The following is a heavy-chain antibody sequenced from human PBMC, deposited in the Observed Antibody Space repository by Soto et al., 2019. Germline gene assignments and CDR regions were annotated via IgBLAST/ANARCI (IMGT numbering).Heavy chain of an antibody. J-gene: IGHJ4*02. CDR3: AKGAWLDS. CDR1: GFIFDDYG. Sequence: GGSLRLSCAASGFIFDDYGMSWVRQAQGKGLEWVSGINWNGGSTSYADSVRGRFTISRDNSKNTLYLQMISLRAEDTALYYCAKGAWLDSWGQGSLVTVPS. V-gene: IGHV3-20*04. CDR2: INWNGGST.